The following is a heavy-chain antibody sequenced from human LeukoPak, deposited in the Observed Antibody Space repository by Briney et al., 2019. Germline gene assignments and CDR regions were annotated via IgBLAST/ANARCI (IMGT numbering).Heavy chain of an antibody. CDR3: ARLGWLQLKAFDI. J-gene: IGHJ3*02. Sequence: SETLSLTCAVYGGSFSGYYWSRIRQPPGKGLEWIGEINHSGSTNYNPSLKSRVTISVDTSKNQFSLKLSSVTAADTAVYYCARLGWLQLKAFDIWGQGTMVTVSS. CDR1: GGSFSGYY. D-gene: IGHD5-24*01. CDR2: INHSGST. V-gene: IGHV4-34*01.